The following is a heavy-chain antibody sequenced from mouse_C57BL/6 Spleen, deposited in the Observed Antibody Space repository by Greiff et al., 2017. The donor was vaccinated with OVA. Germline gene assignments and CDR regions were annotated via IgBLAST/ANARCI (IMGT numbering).Heavy chain of an antibody. J-gene: IGHJ4*01. CDR1: GFSLSTSGMG. V-gene: IGHV8-12*01. CDR2: IYWDDDK. Sequence: QVTLKESGPGILQSSQTLSLTCSFSGFSLSTSGMGVSWIRQPSGKGLEWLAHIYWDDDKRSNPSLKSRLTISKDTSRNQVFLKITSVDTADTATYYCARSPYYYGSSYYAMDYWGQGTSVTVSS. CDR3: ARSPYYYGSSYYAMDY. D-gene: IGHD1-1*01.